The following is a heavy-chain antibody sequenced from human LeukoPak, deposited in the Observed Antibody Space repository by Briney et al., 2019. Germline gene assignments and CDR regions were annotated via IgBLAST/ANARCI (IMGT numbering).Heavy chain of an antibody. V-gene: IGHV4-30-2*01. J-gene: IGHJ4*02. CDR3: ARAGGSGSYLF. Sequence: PSETLSLTCTVSGGSISSGGYYWSWIRQPPGKGLEWIGYIYHSGSTNYNPSLKSRVTISVDTSKNQFSLKLSSVTAADTAVYYCARAGGSGSYLFWGQGTLVTVSS. CDR2: IYHSGST. CDR1: GGSISSGGYY. D-gene: IGHD3-10*01.